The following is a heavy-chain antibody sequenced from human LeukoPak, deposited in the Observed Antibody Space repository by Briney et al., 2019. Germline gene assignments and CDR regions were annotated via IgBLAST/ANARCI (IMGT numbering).Heavy chain of an antibody. D-gene: IGHD4-23*01. V-gene: IGHV3-11*06. CDR2: ISSSSSYT. Sequence: GGSLRLSCAASGFTFSDYYMSWIRQAPGKGLEWVSYISSSSSYTSYADSVKGRFTISRDNAKDSLYLQMNSLRAEDTAVYYCARHGPWDYGGNSGEWFDPWGQGTLVTVSS. CDR3: ARHGPWDYGGNSGEWFDP. CDR1: GFTFSDYY. J-gene: IGHJ5*02.